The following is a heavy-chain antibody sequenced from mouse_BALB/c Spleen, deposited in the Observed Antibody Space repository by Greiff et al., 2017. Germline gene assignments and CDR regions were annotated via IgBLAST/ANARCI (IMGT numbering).Heavy chain of an antibody. J-gene: IGHJ3*01. D-gene: IGHD1-1*01. CDR1: GFTFSSYT. CDR3: ARQGLLRFAY. V-gene: IGHV5-12-2*01. CDR2: ISNGGGST. Sequence: DVKLVESGGGLVQPGGSLKLSCAASGFTFSSYTMSWVRQTPEKRLEWVAYISNGGGSTYYPDTVKGRFTISRDNAKNTLYLQMSSLKSEDTAMYYCARQGLLRFAYWGQGTLVTVSA.